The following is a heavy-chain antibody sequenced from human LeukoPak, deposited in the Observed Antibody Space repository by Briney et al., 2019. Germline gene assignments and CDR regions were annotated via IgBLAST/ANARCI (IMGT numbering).Heavy chain of an antibody. Sequence: PGRSLRLSCTASGFTFGDYAMSWVRQAPGKGLEWVGFIRSKAYGGTTEYAASVKGRFTISRDDSKSIAYLQMNSLKTEDTAVYYYTREPYYGSGSFDYYGMDVWGQGTTVTVSS. CDR2: IRSKAYGGTT. J-gene: IGHJ6*02. D-gene: IGHD3-10*01. CDR1: GFTFGDYA. CDR3: TREPYYGSGSFDYYGMDV. V-gene: IGHV3-49*04.